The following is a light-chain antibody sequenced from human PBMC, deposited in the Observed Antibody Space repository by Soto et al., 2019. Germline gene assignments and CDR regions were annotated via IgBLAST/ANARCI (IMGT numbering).Light chain of an antibody. CDR1: QSVSRY. Sequence: GGRTTLARRAGQSVSRYLAWYQQKPGQAPRLLIYDAPNRAIGIPARFSGSGSGTDFTLTIRSLEPEDSAVSYCPRYGTSLTWTFGQGTKVDIK. CDR2: DAP. V-gene: IGKV3-11*01. CDR3: PRYGTSLTWT. J-gene: IGKJ1*01.